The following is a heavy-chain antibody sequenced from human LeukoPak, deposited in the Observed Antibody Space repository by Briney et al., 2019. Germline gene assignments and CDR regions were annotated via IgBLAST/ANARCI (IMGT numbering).Heavy chain of an antibody. Sequence: SETLSLTCAVYGGSFSGYYWSWIRQPPGKGLEWIVEINHSGSTNYNPSLKSRVTISVDTSKNQFSLKLSSVTAADTAVYYCARLNYYGSGIHFDYWGQGTLVTVSS. V-gene: IGHV4-34*01. CDR2: INHSGST. D-gene: IGHD3-10*01. CDR1: GGSFSGYY. CDR3: ARLNYYGSGIHFDY. J-gene: IGHJ4*02.